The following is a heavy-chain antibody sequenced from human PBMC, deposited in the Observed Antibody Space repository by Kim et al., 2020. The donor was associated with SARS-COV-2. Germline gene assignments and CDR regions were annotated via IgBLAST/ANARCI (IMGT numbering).Heavy chain of an antibody. CDR2: YN. CDR3: AAGTGLRFDP. J-gene: IGHJ5*02. V-gene: IGHV6-1*01. D-gene: IGHD6-13*01. Sequence: YNDYAISVKSRITINPDTSKNQSSLQLNSVTPEDTAVYYCAAGTGLRFDPWGQGTLVTVSS.